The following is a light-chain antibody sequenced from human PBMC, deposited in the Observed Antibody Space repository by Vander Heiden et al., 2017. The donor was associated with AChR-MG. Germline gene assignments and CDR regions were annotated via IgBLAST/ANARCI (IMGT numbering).Light chain of an antibody. Sequence: SYELTQPLSVSVALGQTARITCGGNNIGGKYVHWYQQKPGQAPVVVIYGDNKRPSGISERFSGSNSGKTATLTISRAEAGDEADYYCQVWDSSTVVFGGGAKLTVL. V-gene: IGLV3-9*01. CDR2: GDN. CDR3: QVWDSSTVV. CDR1: NIGGKY. J-gene: IGLJ2*01.